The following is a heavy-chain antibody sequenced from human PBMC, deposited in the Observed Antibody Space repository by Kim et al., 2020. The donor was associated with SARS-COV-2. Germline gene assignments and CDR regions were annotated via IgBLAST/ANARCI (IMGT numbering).Heavy chain of an antibody. J-gene: IGHJ4*01. CDR3: ARGYDILTGYFYFDY. D-gene: IGHD3-9*01. CDR1: GFTFSSYA. Sequence: GGSLRLSCAASGFTFSSYAMHWVRQAPGKGLEWVAVISYDGSNKYYADSVKGRFTISRDNSKNTLYLQMNSLRAEDTAVYYCARGYDILTGYFYFDYWG. CDR2: ISYDGSNK. V-gene: IGHV3-30*04.